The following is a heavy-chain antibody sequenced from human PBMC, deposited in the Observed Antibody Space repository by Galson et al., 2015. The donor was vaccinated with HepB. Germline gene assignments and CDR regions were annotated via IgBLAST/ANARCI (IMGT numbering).Heavy chain of an antibody. D-gene: IGHD2-2*01. J-gene: IGHJ4*02. Sequence: SLRLSCAASGFTFSSYGMHWVRQAPGKGLEWVAVISYDGSNKYYADSVKGRFTISRDNSKNTLYLQMNSLRAEDTAVYYCANGHCSSTSCYVIEWGQGTLVTVSS. CDR3: ANGHCSSTSCYVIE. CDR1: GFTFSSYG. V-gene: IGHV3-30*18. CDR2: ISYDGSNK.